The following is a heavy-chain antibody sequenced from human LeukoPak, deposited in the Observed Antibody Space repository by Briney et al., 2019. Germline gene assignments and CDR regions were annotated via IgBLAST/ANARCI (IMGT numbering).Heavy chain of an antibody. V-gene: IGHV4-34*01. Sequence: SETLSLTCAVYGGSFSGYYWSWIRQPPGKGLEWIGEINHSGSTNYNPSLKSRVTISVDTSKNQFSLKLSSVTAADTAVYYCARHPLGWEQPYYFDYWGQGTLVTVSS. CDR1: GGSFSGYY. J-gene: IGHJ4*02. CDR3: ARHPLGWEQPYYFDY. D-gene: IGHD1-26*01. CDR2: INHSGST.